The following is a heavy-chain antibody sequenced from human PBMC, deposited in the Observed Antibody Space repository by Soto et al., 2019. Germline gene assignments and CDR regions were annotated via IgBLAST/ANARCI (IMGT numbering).Heavy chain of an antibody. D-gene: IGHD2-2*01. CDR1: GYTFTSYD. J-gene: IGHJ6*03. V-gene: IGHV1-8*01. CDR2: MNPNSGNT. CDR3: ARGPGYCSSTSCLRSYYYYYYMDV. Sequence: QVQLVQSGAEVKKPGASVKVSCKASGYTFTSYDINWVRQATGQGLEWMGWMNPNSGNTGYAQKFQGRGTMTRNTSISTAYMELSSLRSEDTAVYYWARGPGYCSSTSCLRSYYYYYYMDVWGKGTTVTVSS.